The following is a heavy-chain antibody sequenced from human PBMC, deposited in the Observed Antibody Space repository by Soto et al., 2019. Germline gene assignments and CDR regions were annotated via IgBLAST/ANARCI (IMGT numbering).Heavy chain of an antibody. CDR1: GYTFTSYD. J-gene: IGHJ3*02. D-gene: IGHD2-2*01. V-gene: IGHV1-8*01. CDR2: MNPNSGNT. CDR3: AGVVPAADDAFDI. Sequence: GASVKVSCKASGYTFTSYDINWVRQATGQGLEWMGWMNPNSGNTGYAQKFQGRVTMTRNTSISTAYMELSSLRSEDTAVYYCAGVVPAADDAFDIWGQVKMVTVS.